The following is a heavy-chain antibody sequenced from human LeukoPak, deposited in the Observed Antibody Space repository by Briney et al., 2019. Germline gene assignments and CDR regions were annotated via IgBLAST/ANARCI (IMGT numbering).Heavy chain of an antibody. CDR1: GFTFSSYS. D-gene: IGHD2-15*01. CDR2: IRSSDSTI. J-gene: IGHJ4*02. V-gene: IGHV3-48*01. Sequence: PGGSLRLSCAASGFTFSSYSMNWVRQAPGKGLEWVSYIRSSDSTIYYADSVRGRFTISTDNAKNSLYLQMNSLRAEDTAVYYCATSLYCSGGSCYFRYFDYWGQGTLVTVSS. CDR3: ATSLYCSGGSCYFRYFDY.